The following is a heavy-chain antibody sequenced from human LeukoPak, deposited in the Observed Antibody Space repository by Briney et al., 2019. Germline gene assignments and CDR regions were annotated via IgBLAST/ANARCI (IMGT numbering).Heavy chain of an antibody. Sequence: AGGSLRLSCAASGFTFTSYWKSWVRQAPGKGLEWVAIIWYDGSIKYYADSVKGRFTISRDNSKNTLYLQMNSLRAEDTAVYYCARDGGSAAAAPMYYFDYWGQGTLVTVSS. CDR3: ARDGGSAAAAPMYYFDY. D-gene: IGHD6-13*01. CDR2: IWYDGSIK. CDR1: GFTFTSYW. V-gene: IGHV3-33*08. J-gene: IGHJ4*02.